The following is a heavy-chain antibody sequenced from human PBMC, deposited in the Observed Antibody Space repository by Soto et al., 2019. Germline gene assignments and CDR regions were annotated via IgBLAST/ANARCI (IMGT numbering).Heavy chain of an antibody. J-gene: IGHJ3*02. CDR3: TTDRYCSGGSCYDAFDI. CDR2: IKSKTDGGTT. D-gene: IGHD2-15*01. Sequence: GGSLRLSCAASGFTFSNAWMSWVRQAPGKGLEWVGRIKSKTDGGTTDYAAPVKGRFTISRDDSKNTLYLQMNSLKTDDTAVYYCTTDRYCSGGSCYDAFDIWGQGTMVTVSS. V-gene: IGHV3-15*01. CDR1: GFTFSNAW.